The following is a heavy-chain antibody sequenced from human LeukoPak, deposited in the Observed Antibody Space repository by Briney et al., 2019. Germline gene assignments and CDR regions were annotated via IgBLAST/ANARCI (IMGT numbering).Heavy chain of an antibody. D-gene: IGHD2-21*01. J-gene: IGHJ5*02. CDR2: INPNSGAT. CDR3: ARADRLDGAPYLIGP. V-gene: IGHV1-2*02. CDR1: GYTFTAYF. Sequence: ASVKVSCKTSGYTFTAYFMYWLRQAPGQGLESMGWINPNSGATGYTQNFQGRVTMTRDTSITTVYMEVRWLTSDDTAIYYCARADRLDGAPYLIGPWGQGTLVTVSS.